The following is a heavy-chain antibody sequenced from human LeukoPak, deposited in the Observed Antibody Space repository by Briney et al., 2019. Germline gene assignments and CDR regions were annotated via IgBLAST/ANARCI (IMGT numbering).Heavy chain of an antibody. CDR1: GGTFSSHA. V-gene: IGHV1-69*04. CDR2: IIPILGIA. D-gene: IGHD2-2*01. Sequence: ASVKVSCKASGGTFSSHAISWVRQAPGQGLEWMGRIIPILGIANYAQKFQGRVTITADKSTSTAYMELSSLRSEDTAVYYCASSRDCSSTSCYGSYYYYGMDVWGQGTTVTVSS. J-gene: IGHJ6*02. CDR3: ASSRDCSSTSCYGSYYYYGMDV.